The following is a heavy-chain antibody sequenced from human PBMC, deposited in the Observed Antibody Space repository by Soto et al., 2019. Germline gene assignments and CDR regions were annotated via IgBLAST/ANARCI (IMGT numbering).Heavy chain of an antibody. D-gene: IGHD6-13*01. Sequence: PXETLYLSCTLSAASISSFYWTWIRPPAGGGLEWIGSIHNSGSTKYNPSLRSRVTMSVDTPGNQFSLNLSSVTAADTAVYYCARLYMAARTNVLVAAAGSLDYYYYYGVDIWGQGPPVTVSS. CDR2: IHNSGST. CDR3: ARLYMAARTNVLVAAAGSLDYYYYYGVDI. CDR1: AASISSFY. V-gene: IGHV4-4*07. J-gene: IGHJ6*01.